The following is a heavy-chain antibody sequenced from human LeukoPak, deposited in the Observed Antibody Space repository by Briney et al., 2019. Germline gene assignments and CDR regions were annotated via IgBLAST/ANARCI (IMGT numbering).Heavy chain of an antibody. Sequence: SETLSLTCTVSGGSISSYYWSWIRQPPGKGLEWIGYIYYSGSTNNNPSLKSRVTISVDTSKNQFSLKLSSVTAADTAVYYCARLIFSGSYYFDYWGQGTLVTVSS. CDR1: GGSISSYY. D-gene: IGHD2-21*01. CDR3: ARLIFSGSYYFDY. V-gene: IGHV4-59*08. CDR2: IYYSGST. J-gene: IGHJ4*02.